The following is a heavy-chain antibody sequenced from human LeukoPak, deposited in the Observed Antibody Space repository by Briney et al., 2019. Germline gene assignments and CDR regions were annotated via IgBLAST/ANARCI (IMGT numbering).Heavy chain of an antibody. CDR1: GFTFSSYA. CDR2: ISYDGSNK. V-gene: IGHV3-30*04. CDR3: ARDLPQPQGYDYGDPNPAAFDI. J-gene: IGHJ3*02. Sequence: GGSLRLSCAASGFTFSSYAMHWVRQAPGKGLEWVAVISYDGSNKYYADSVKGRFTISRDNSKNSLYLQMNSLRAEDTAVYYCARDLPQPQGYDYGDPNPAAFDIWGQGTMVTVSS. D-gene: IGHD4-17*01.